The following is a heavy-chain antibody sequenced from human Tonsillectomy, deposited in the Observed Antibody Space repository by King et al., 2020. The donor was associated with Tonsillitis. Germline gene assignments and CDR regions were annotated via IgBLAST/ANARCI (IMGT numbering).Heavy chain of an antibody. D-gene: IGHD3-22*01. CDR1: GGSISSRSYY. CDR2: IYYSGNT. J-gene: IGHJ4*02. V-gene: IGHV4-39*01. Sequence: LQLQESGPGLVKPSETLSLTCTVSGGSISSRSYYWGWIRQPPGKGLEWIGSIYYSGNTYYNPSLKSRVTISVDTSKKQFSLKLTSVTAADTAVYYCARSLITMIAPGLNDYWGQGTLVTVSS. CDR3: ARSLITMIAPGLNDY.